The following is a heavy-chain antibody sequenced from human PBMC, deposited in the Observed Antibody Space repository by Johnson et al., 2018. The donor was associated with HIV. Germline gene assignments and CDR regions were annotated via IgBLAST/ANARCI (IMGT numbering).Heavy chain of an antibody. CDR3: AKGYYDSSDYYYVGNAFDI. CDR1: GFTFSSYA. Sequence: VQLVESGGGLVQPGGSLRLSCAASGFTFSSYAMRWVRQAPGKGLQWVSSISGSGGSTYYADSVQGRFTISRDNSKNTLYLQVNSLRAEDTAIYYCAKGYYDSSDYYYVGNAFDIWGQGTMVTVSS. D-gene: IGHD3-22*01. CDR2: ISGSGGST. V-gene: IGHV3-23*04. J-gene: IGHJ3*02.